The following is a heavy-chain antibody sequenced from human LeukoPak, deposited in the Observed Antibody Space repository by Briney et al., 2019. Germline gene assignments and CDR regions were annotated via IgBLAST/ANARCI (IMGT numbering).Heavy chain of an antibody. CDR2: IKQDESDK. CDR1: GFTFSSYG. CDR3: ARDYYYYMDV. Sequence: GGSLRLSCAASGFTFSSYGMHWVRQAPGKGLEWVANIKQDESDKYYVDSVKGRFAISRDNAKNSLYLQMNSLRVEDTAVYYCARDYYYYMDVWGKGTTVTVSS. J-gene: IGHJ6*03. V-gene: IGHV3-7*01.